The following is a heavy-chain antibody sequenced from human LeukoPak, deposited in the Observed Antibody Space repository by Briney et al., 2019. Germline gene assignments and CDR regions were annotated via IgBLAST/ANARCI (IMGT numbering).Heavy chain of an antibody. Sequence: SETLSLTCTVSGGSISSSSYYWGWIRQPPGKGLEWIGSIYYSGSTYYNPSPKSRVTISVDTSKNQFSLKLSSVTAADTAVYYCARHTGFLEWSTGIDYWGQGTLVTVSS. J-gene: IGHJ4*02. CDR1: GGSISSSSYY. CDR3: ARHTGFLEWSTGIDY. V-gene: IGHV4-39*01. CDR2: IYYSGST. D-gene: IGHD3-3*01.